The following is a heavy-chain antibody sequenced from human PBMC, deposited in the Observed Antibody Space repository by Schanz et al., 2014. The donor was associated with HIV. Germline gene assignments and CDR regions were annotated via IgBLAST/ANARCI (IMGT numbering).Heavy chain of an antibody. CDR3: AKDRSSSTYKYNGLDV. D-gene: IGHD6-6*01. CDR2: ISGSGDNT. Sequence: EVQLLDSGGGLVQPGGSLRLSCAASGFIFNSYAMSWVRQAPGKGLDRVSTISGSGDNTFYADSVKGRFTISRDSSKNTLYLQMNRLRPEDTAVYYCAKDRSSSTYKYNGLDVWGQGTTVTVSS. J-gene: IGHJ6*02. CDR1: GFIFNSYA. V-gene: IGHV3-23*01.